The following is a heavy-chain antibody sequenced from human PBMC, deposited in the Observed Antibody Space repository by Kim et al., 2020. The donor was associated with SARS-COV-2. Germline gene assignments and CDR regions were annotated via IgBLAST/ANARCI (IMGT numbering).Heavy chain of an antibody. Sequence: YTHPVQDRFTISRAKSKNALKLEMNSLRAEETALYYCAKVTTITAPFYDYWGQGTLVTVSS. V-gene: IGHV3-23*01. J-gene: IGHJ4*02. CDR3: AKVTTITAPFYDY. D-gene: IGHD4-4*01.